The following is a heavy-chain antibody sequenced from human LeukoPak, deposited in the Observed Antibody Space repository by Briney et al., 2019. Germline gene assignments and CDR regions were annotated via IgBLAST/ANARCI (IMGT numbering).Heavy chain of an antibody. CDR2: TYYGSKWYN. D-gene: IGHD6-13*01. Sequence: SQTLSLTCAISGDSVSSNSAAWNWIRQSPSRGLEWLGRTYYGSKWYNDYVVSVKSRITINPDTSKNQFSLQLNSVTPEDTAVYYCAREDLSSWYWYYFDYWGQGTLVTVSS. V-gene: IGHV6-1*01. CDR1: GDSVSSNSAA. J-gene: IGHJ4*02. CDR3: AREDLSSWYWYYFDY.